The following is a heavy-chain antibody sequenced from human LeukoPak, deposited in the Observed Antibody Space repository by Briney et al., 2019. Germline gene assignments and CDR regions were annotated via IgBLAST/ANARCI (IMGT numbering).Heavy chain of an antibody. V-gene: IGHV4-59*01. Sequence: PSETLSLTCTVSGGSISAYFWSWIRQPPGMGLEWIGYIYNSGRTNYHPSLKSRVTISVDTSKNQFSLKLSSVTAADTAVYYCARANRYAGGDRHFDYWGQGTLVTVS. CDR3: ARANRYAGGDRHFDY. J-gene: IGHJ4*02. CDR2: IYNSGRT. CDR1: GGSISAYF. D-gene: IGHD1-14*01.